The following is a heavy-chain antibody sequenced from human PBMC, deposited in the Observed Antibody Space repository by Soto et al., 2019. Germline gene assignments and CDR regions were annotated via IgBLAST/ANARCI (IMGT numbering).Heavy chain of an antibody. V-gene: IGHV1-18*04. J-gene: IGHJ6*02. D-gene: IGHD6-19*01. Sequence: QVQLVQSGAEVKKPGASLKVXXXASGYSFSDYGIAWVRQAPGQGLAWVGWISTYNGNTNYAQKFQGRVTITTDTSANTAYMELRRLRSDDTAMYYCARYGYSSGWYLGTGMDVWGQGTPVTVSS. CDR3: ARYGYSSGWYLGTGMDV. CDR2: ISTYNGNT. CDR1: GYSFSDYG.